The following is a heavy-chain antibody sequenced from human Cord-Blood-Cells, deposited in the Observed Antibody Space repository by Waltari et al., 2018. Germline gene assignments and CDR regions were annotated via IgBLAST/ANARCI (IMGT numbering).Heavy chain of an antibody. CDR1: GGSISSSSYY. CDR2: IYYSGST. CDR3: ASLGGSSGWYDY. D-gene: IGHD6-19*01. Sequence: QLQLQESGPGLVKPSETLSLTCTVAGGSISSSSYYWGWIRQPPGKGLEGIGSIYYSGSTYYNPSLKSRVTISVDTSKNQFSLKLSSVTAADTAVYYCASLGGSSGWYDYWGQGTLVTVSS. V-gene: IGHV4-39*01. J-gene: IGHJ4*02.